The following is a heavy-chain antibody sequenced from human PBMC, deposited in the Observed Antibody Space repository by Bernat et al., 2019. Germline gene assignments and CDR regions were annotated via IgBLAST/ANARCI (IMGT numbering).Heavy chain of an antibody. CDR1: GFTFSSYA. CDR3: AKSHGGWGWYYFDY. CDR2: ISGSGGST. J-gene: IGHJ4*02. Sequence: EVQLLESGGGLVQPGGSLRLSCAASGFTFSSYAMSWVRQAPGTGLEWVSAISGSGGSTYYADSVKGRFTISRDKSKNTLYLQMNSLRAEDTAVYYCAKSHGGWGWYYFDYWGQGTLVTVSS. D-gene: IGHD4-23*01. V-gene: IGHV3-23*01.